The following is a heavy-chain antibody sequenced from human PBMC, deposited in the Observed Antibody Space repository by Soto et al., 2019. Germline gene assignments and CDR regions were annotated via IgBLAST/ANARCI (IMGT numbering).Heavy chain of an antibody. J-gene: IGHJ4*02. CDR3: AKDRVGGTFYTPLGF. Sequence: GGSLRLSCQASGFNFDNYGMHWVRQAPGKGLEWVAVITYDGSNKYYADSVKGRFTISRDNSKNTLSLHLNALKPEDTAVYHCAKDRVGGTFYTPLGFWGQGSLVTVSS. V-gene: IGHV3-30*18. CDR1: GFNFDNYG. CDR2: ITYDGSNK. D-gene: IGHD1-7*01.